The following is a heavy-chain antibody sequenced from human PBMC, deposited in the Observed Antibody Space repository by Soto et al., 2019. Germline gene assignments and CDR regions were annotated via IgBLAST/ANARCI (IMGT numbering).Heavy chain of an antibody. Sequence: SETLSLTCTVSGGCVSSGSYYWSGIRQPPGKGLEWIGYIYYSGSTNYHPSLKSRVSISVDTSKNQFSLTLSSVAGADTAVYYCARDYSYDSSGYDNSLDHWGQGTLVTVSS. CDR1: GGCVSSGSYY. V-gene: IGHV4-61*01. CDR2: IYYSGST. J-gene: IGHJ5*02. CDR3: ARDYSYDSSGYDNSLDH. D-gene: IGHD3-22*01.